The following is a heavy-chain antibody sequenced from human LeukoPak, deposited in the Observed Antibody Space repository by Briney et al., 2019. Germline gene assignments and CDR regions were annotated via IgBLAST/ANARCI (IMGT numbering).Heavy chain of an antibody. CDR1: GGTFSSYA. Sequence: SVKVSCKASGGTFSSYAISWVRQAPGQGLEWMGGITPIFGTANYAQKFQGRVTITTDEPTSTAYMELSSLRSEDTAVYYCARDMYSSSSRARIGDAFDIWGQGTMVTVSS. D-gene: IGHD6-6*01. J-gene: IGHJ3*02. CDR3: ARDMYSSSSRARIGDAFDI. V-gene: IGHV1-69*05. CDR2: ITPIFGTA.